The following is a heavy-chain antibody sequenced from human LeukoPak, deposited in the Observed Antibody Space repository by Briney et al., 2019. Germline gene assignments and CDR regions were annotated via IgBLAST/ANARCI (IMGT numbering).Heavy chain of an antibody. J-gene: IGHJ4*02. CDR3: ARAQGETYYYGSGSYVYYFDY. Sequence: PSETLSLTCTVSGGSISSYYWSWIRQPPGKGLEWIGYIYYSRSTNYNPSLKGRVTISVDTSKNQFSLKLSSVTAADTAVYYCARAQGETYYYGSGSYVYYFDYWGQGTLVPVSS. D-gene: IGHD3-10*01. CDR1: GGSISSYY. CDR2: IYYSRST. V-gene: IGHV4-59*01.